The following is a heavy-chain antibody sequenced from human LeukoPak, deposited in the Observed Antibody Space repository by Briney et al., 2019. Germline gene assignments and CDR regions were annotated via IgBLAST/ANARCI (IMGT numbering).Heavy chain of an antibody. D-gene: IGHD3-10*01. V-gene: IGHV3-30-3*01. CDR1: GFTFRNYV. J-gene: IGHJ4*02. CDR2: TSSDLNVK. CDR3: AREGYYGSGSPPSLYFDY. Sequence: GGSLRISCAASGFTFRNYVIHWVRQAPGKGLEWVAVTSSDLNVKLYADSVKGRFTISRDNSRSTLYLQMNSLRPEDTAIYYCAREGYYGSGSPPSLYFDYWGQGTLVTVSS.